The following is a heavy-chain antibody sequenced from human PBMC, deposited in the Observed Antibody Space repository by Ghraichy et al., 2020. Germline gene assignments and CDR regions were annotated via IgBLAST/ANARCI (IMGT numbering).Heavy chain of an antibody. V-gene: IGHV4-59*01. CDR2: IYHSGSSYSSGST. CDR1: GDSIGGNY. D-gene: IGHD5-12*01. J-gene: IGHJ4*02. CDR3: ARAGDSGYGVDYFDH. Sequence: SETLSLTCSVSGDSIGGNYWIWIRQSPGKGLEWIGYIYHSGSSYSSGSTNYNPSFESRVTMSLDSAKNQFFLKLDSVTAADTAVYYCARAGDSGYGVDYFDHWGQGALVTVSS.